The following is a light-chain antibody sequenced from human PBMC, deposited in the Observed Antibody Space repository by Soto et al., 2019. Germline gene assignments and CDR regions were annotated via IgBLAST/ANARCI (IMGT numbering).Light chain of an antibody. Sequence: EIVLTQSPGTLSLSPGERATLSCRASQGVTSSYLAWYQQKPGQTPKLLIYDASNRATDIPDRFSGSGSGTDFTLTSSRLEPEDFAVYYCQQYGRSPFTFGHGTKVDIK. J-gene: IGKJ3*01. CDR2: DAS. CDR1: QGVTSSY. CDR3: QQYGRSPFT. V-gene: IGKV3-20*01.